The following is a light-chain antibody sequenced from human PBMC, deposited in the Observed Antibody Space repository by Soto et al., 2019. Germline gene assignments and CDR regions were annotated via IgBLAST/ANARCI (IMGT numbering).Light chain of an antibody. Sequence: QSALTQPASVSGSPGQSITISCTGTSSDVGGYNYVSWYQQHPGKAPKLMIYEVSNRPSGVSNRFSGSKSGNTASLTISGLQAEDEADYYCSSYTSSSTLSVVFDGGTKVTVL. CDR2: EVS. J-gene: IGLJ2*01. V-gene: IGLV2-14*01. CDR3: SSYTSSSTLSVV. CDR1: SSDVGGYNY.